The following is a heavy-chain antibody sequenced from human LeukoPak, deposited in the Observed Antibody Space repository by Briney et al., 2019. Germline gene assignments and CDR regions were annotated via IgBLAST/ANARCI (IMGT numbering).Heavy chain of an antibody. CDR3: ARVYRTFPIAAAGDWFYP. J-gene: IGHJ5*02. V-gene: IGHV4-34*01. CDR1: GGSFSGYY. Sequence: SETLSLTCAVYGGSFSGYYWSWIRQPPGKGLEWIGEINHSGSTNYNPSLKSRVTISVDTSKNQFSLKLSSVTAADTAVYYCARVYRTFPIAAAGDWFYPWGQGTLVTVSS. D-gene: IGHD6-13*01. CDR2: INHSGST.